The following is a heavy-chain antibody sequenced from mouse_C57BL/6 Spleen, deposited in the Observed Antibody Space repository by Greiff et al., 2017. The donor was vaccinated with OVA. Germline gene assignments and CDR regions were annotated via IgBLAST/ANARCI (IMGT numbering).Heavy chain of an antibody. V-gene: IGHV1-80*01. CDR2: IYPGDGDT. CDR3: ESRGGGRDGGGDAMDD. J-gene: IGHJ4*01. D-gene: IGHD3-3*01. CDR1: GYAFSSYW. Sequence: VQLQQSGAELVKPGASVKISCKASGYAFSSYWMNWVKQRPGKGLEWIGQIYPGDGDTNYNGKFKGKATLTADKSSRTAYMQLSSLTTEDTGVYAGESRGGGRDGGGDAMDDWGQGTAVTVSS.